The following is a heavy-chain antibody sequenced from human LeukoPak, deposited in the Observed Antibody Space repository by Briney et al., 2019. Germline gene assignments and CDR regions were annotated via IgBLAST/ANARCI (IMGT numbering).Heavy chain of an antibody. CDR1: GGSISSYY. CDR2: IYTTGNT. V-gene: IGHV4-4*07. Sequence: SETLSLTCSVSGGSISSYYWSWIRQPAAKGREWIGRIYTTGNTDYNPSLKSRVTMSVDTSKNQCSLNLSSVTAADTAVYYCARDARGWSGFDYWGQGTLVTVSS. CDR3: ARDARGWSGFDY. J-gene: IGHJ4*02. D-gene: IGHD3-3*01.